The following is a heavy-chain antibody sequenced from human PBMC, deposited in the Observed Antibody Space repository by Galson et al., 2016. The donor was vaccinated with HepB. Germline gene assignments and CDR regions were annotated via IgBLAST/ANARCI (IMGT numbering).Heavy chain of an antibody. Sequence: SLRLSCAASGFTFSSYWMSWVRQAPGKGLEWVANIKQDGSEKYYVDSVKGRFTISRDNAKNSLYLQMTSLRAEDTAVYYCARLWFLGWYVIDYWGQGTLVTVSS. CDR3: ARLWFLGWYVIDY. CDR2: IKQDGSEK. D-gene: IGHD3/OR15-3a*01. V-gene: IGHV3-7*03. J-gene: IGHJ4*02. CDR1: GFTFSSYW.